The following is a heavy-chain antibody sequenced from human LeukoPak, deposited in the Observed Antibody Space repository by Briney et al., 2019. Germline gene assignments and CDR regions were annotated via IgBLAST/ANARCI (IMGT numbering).Heavy chain of an antibody. D-gene: IGHD2-21*01. CDR3: AKRAVTTAGDLWFDP. CDR2: IYSSGST. CDR1: GGSISSYF. Sequence: SETLSLTCTVSGGSISSYFWSWIRQPPGKGLEWLGYIYSSGSTTYNPSLESRLAISIDTSKNHFSLKLSSVTAADTAVYFCAKRAVTTAGDLWFDPWGQGTLVTVSS. V-gene: IGHV4-59*08. J-gene: IGHJ5*02.